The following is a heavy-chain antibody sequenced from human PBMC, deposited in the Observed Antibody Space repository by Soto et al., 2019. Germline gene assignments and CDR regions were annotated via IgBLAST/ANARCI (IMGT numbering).Heavy chain of an antibody. D-gene: IGHD1-26*01. CDR2: IITIFGTT. V-gene: IGHV1-69*06. J-gene: IGHJ4*02. CDR3: ARNLVGFGLTLDD. CDR1: GDTFSSYA. Sequence: QVHLVQSGAEVKKPGSSVKVSCKASGDTFSSYAISWVRQAPGQGIEWMGKIITIFGTTYYPPKLQDRITITADIYTTTRYMNLTTLKYADKAIYYCARNLVGFGLTLDDWGQRTLVTVSS.